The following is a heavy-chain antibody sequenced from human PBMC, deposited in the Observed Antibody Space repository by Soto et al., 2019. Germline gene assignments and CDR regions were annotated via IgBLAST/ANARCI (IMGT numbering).Heavy chain of an antibody. CDR1: GGSISSGDYY. CDR3: AREPYGGNLAFDY. D-gene: IGHD4-17*01. J-gene: IGHJ4*02. CDR2: IYYSGST. V-gene: IGHV4-30-4*01. Sequence: TSETLSLTCTVSGGSISSGDYYWSWIRQPPGKGLEWIGYIYYSGSTYYNPSLKSRVTISVDTSKNQFSLKLSSVTAADTAVYYCAREPYGGNLAFDYWGQGTLVTVSS.